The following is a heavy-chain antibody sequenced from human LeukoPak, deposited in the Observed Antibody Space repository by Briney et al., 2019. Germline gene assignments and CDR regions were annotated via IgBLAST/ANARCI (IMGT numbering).Heavy chain of an antibody. J-gene: IGHJ4*02. CDR2: ISAYNGNT. V-gene: IGHV1-18*01. CDR1: GYTFTSYG. D-gene: IGHD3-10*01. CDR3: ASGSGSYYNYYFDY. Sequence: ASVKVSCKASGYTFTSYGISWVRQAPGQGLEWMGWISAYNGNTNYAQKLQGRVTMTTDTSTSTAYMELRSLRSDDTAVYYCASGSGSYYNYYFDYWGQGTLVTVSS.